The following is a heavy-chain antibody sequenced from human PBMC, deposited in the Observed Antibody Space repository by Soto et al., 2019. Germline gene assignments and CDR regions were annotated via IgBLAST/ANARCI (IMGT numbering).Heavy chain of an antibody. D-gene: IGHD1-26*01. V-gene: IGHV1-3*01. Sequence: ASVKVSCKASGYTFTSYAMHWVRQAPGQRLEWMGWINAGNGNTKYSQKFQGRVTITRDTSASTAYMELSSLRSEDTAVYYCARDPLVGATNFDYWGQGTLVTVSS. CDR2: INAGNGNT. CDR1: GYTFTSYA. J-gene: IGHJ4*02. CDR3: ARDPLVGATNFDY.